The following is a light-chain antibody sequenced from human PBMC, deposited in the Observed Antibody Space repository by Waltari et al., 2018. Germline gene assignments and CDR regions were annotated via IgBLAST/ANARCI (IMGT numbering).Light chain of an antibody. CDR2: GAS. CDR3: QQYNNWPLT. CDR1: QSVSSN. Sequence: ETGMTQSPDTLSVSAGERATLSCRASQSVSSNLAWYQHKPGQAPRLLIYGASIRATGIPARFSGSGSGTEFTLNISSLQSEDFAVYYCQQYNNWPLTFGGGTKVEIK. J-gene: IGKJ4*01. V-gene: IGKV3-15*01.